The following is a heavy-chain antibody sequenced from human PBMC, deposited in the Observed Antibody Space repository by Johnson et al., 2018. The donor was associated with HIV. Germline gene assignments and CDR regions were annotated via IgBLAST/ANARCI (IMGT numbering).Heavy chain of an antibody. CDR2: ISYDGSNK. D-gene: IGHD1-14*01. V-gene: IGHV3-30-3*01. Sequence: MQLVESGGGLVQPGGSLRLSCAASGFTFSSYAMHWVRQAPGKGLEWVALISYDGSNKYYADSVKGRFTISRDNAKNSLYLQMNSLRAEDTAVYYCARDQGGNHNAFDIWGQGTMVAVSS. CDR3: ARDQGGNHNAFDI. CDR1: GFTFSSYA. J-gene: IGHJ3*02.